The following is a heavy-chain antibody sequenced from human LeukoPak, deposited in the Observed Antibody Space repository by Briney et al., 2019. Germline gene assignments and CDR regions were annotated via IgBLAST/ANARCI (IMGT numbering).Heavy chain of an antibody. V-gene: IGHV3-7*01. J-gene: IGHJ4*02. Sequence: GGSLRLSCAASGFTFSSYWMSWVRQAPVKGLEWVANIKQDGSEKYYVDSVKGRFTISRDNAKNSLYLQMNSLRAEDTAVYYCARAGLWFGESKRSFDYWGQGTLVTVSS. CDR2: IKQDGSEK. D-gene: IGHD3-10*01. CDR1: GFTFSSYW. CDR3: ARAGLWFGESKRSFDY.